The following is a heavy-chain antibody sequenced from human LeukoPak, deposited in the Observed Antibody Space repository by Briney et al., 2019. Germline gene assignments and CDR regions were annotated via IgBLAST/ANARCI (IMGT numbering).Heavy chain of an antibody. D-gene: IGHD7-27*01. J-gene: IGHJ4*02. Sequence: SETLSLTCIVSGGSISSTKYYWGWIRQPPGKGLEWIGSIYYSGNTYYNSSLKSRVTISVDTSKNQFSLRLSSVTAADTAVYYCARQKGTGVYYFDYWGQGTLVTVSS. CDR2: IYYSGNT. CDR1: GGSISSTKYY. CDR3: ARQKGTGVYYFDY. V-gene: IGHV4-39*01.